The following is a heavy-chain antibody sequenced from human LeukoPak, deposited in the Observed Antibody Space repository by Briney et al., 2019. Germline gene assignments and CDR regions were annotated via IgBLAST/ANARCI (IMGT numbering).Heavy chain of an antibody. CDR1: GFTFSSYS. CDR3: ARVEAYDSSAYDY. J-gene: IGHJ4*02. CDR2: ISSSSSTI. V-gene: IGHV3-48*01. Sequence: GGSLRLSCAASGFTFSSYSMNWVRQAPGKGLEWVSYISSSSSTIYYADSVKGRFTISRDNAKNSLYLQMNSLRAEDTAVYYCARVEAYDSSAYDYWGQGTLVTVSS. D-gene: IGHD3-22*01.